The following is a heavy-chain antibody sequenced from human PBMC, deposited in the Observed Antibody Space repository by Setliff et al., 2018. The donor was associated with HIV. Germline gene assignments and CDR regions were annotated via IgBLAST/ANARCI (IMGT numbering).Heavy chain of an antibody. J-gene: IGHJ4*02. D-gene: IGHD3-16*01. V-gene: IGHV4-59*11. CDR2: IYYSGST. Sequence: PSETLSLTCTVSGGSISSHYWSWIRQPPGKGLEWIGSIYYSGSTNYNPSLKSRVTISVDTSKNQFSLKLSPVTAADTAVYYCAIQKAMTPRGERYYFDYWGQGRLVTVSS. CDR1: GGSISSHY. CDR3: AIQKAMTPRGERYYFDY.